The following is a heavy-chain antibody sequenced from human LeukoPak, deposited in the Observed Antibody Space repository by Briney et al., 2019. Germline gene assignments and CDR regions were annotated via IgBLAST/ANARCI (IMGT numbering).Heavy chain of an antibody. CDR1: GYTFSVYW. CDR2: INPNSGGT. CDR3: TRGVLLQGRGAFDI. Sequence: ASVKVSCKASGYTFSVYWIHWVRLAPGQGPEWMGWINPNSGGTTFAQKFQGRVTMTRDTSISTVYMALSSLNSDDTAVYYCTRGVLLQGRGAFDIWGQGTMVTVSS. V-gene: IGHV1-2*02. J-gene: IGHJ3*02. D-gene: IGHD2-15*01.